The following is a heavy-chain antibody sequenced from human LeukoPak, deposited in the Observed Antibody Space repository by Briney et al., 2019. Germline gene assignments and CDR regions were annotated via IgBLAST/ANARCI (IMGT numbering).Heavy chain of an antibody. Sequence: GSLRLSCAASGFTFSNYWMSWVRQAPGKGPEWVAKIDEDGSEKYSVDSVRGRFTISRDNAKNTLYLQMDSLRAEDTAVYYCARPGTYCSGYGSCFPFEYWGQGSLVIVSS. V-gene: IGHV3-7*01. CDR2: IDEDGSEK. D-gene: IGHD3-22*01. CDR1: GFTFSNYW. J-gene: IGHJ4*02. CDR3: ARPGTYCSGYGSCFPFEY.